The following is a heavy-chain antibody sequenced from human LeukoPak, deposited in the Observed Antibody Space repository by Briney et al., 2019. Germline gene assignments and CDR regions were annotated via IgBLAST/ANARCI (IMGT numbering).Heavy chain of an antibody. CDR1: GFTFSSYG. D-gene: IGHD2-2*02. V-gene: IGHV3-33*01. Sequence: PGGSLRLSCAASGFTFSSYGMHWVRQAPGKGLEWVAVIWYDGSNKYYADSVKGRFTNSRDNSKNTLYLQMNSLRAEDTAVYYCARRMAAALLDYWGQGTLVTVSS. CDR3: ARRMAAALLDY. CDR2: IWYDGSNK. J-gene: IGHJ4*02.